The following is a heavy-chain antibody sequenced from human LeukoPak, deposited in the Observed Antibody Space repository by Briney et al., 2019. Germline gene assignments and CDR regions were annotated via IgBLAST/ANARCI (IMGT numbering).Heavy chain of an antibody. CDR2: IYYSGST. V-gene: IGHV4-59*08. CDR1: GGSISSYY. CDR3: ARHDQYDFWSGYYLAGTFDI. J-gene: IGHJ3*02. Sequence: PSETLSLTCTVSGGSISSYYWSWIRQPPGKGLEWIGYIYYSGSTNYNPSLKSRVTISVDTSKNQFSLKLSSVTAADTAVYYCARHDQYDFWSGYYLAGTFDIWGQGTMVTVSS. D-gene: IGHD3-3*01.